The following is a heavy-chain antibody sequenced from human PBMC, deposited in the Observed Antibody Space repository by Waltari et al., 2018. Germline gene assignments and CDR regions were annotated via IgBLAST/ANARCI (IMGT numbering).Heavy chain of an antibody. CDR3: ASKYSGSNPVKY. V-gene: IGHV4-39*07. CDR2: IYYSGST. CDR1: GGSISSSSYY. Sequence: QLQLQESGPGLVKPSETLSLTCTVSGGSISSSSYYWGWIRQPPGKGLEWIGSIYYSGSTYYNPSLKSRVTISVDTSKNQFSLKLSSVTAADTAVYYCASKYSGSNPVKYWGQGTLVTVSS. J-gene: IGHJ4*02. D-gene: IGHD1-26*01.